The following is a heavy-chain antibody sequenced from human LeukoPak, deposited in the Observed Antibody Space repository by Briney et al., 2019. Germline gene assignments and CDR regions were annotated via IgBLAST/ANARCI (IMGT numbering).Heavy chain of an antibody. D-gene: IGHD6-19*01. CDR2: IYPGDSDT. J-gene: IGHJ4*02. CDR1: GYSFTNYW. CDR3: ARHVVPYSSGLTGFDY. Sequence: GESLKISCKGSGYSFTNYWIGWVRQMPGKGLEWMGIIYPGDSDTRYSPSFQGQVTISADKSITTAYLQWSSLKASDTAMYYCARHVVPYSSGLTGFDYWGQGTVVTVSS. V-gene: IGHV5-51*01.